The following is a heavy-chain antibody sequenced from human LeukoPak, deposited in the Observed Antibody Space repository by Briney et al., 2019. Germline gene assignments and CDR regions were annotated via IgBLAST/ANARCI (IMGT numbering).Heavy chain of an antibody. CDR3: AKNRGNYYYLDY. V-gene: IGHV3-23*01. CDR1: GFTFSSYA. CDR2: ISGSGDNT. D-gene: IGHD4-11*01. J-gene: IGHJ4*02. Sequence: GGSLRLSCAASGFTFSSYAMSWVRQAPGKGLEWVSAISGSGDNTYYADSVKDRFTISRDKSKNTLYLQMNSLGAEDTAVCYCAKNRGNYYYLDYWGQGTLVTVSS.